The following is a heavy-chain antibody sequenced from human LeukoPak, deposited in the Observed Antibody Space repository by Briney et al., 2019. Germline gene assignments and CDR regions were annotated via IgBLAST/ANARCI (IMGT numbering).Heavy chain of an antibody. V-gene: IGHV3-23*01. CDR3: AKGGSSGYYLFDY. D-gene: IGHD6-19*01. Sequence: GGPLRLSCAPSGFTLSIHAMSWLRHAPGKGLEWVLSITGSGDGTSYADFVKGRFTISRDNSKNTLYLQMNSLRAEDTAVYYCAKGGSSGYYLFDYWGQGTLVTVSS. CDR1: GFTLSIHA. CDR2: ITGSGDGT. J-gene: IGHJ4*02.